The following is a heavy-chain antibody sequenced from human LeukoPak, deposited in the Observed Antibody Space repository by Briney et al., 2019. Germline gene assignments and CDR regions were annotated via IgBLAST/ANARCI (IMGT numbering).Heavy chain of an antibody. J-gene: IGHJ4*02. D-gene: IGHD2/OR15-2a*01. CDR3: ARSGLSRFGF. CDR2: FSGSGGSA. V-gene: IGHV3-23*01. Sequence: GGSLRLSCAASGFIFSNYAMSWVRQAPGKGLQWVSAFSGSGGSAYYADSVKGRFTISRDNSRNTLYLQMNSLRAEDTAVYYCARSGLSRFGFWGQGTLVTVSS. CDR1: GFIFSNYA.